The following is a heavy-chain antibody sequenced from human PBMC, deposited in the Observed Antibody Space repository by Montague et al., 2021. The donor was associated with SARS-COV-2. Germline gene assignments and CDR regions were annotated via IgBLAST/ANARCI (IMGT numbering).Heavy chain of an antibody. V-gene: IGHV4-34*01. J-gene: IGHJ6*02. Sequence: SETLSLTCAVYGGSFGGYYWSWIRQPPGKGLEWIGEINHSGSTNYNPSLKSRVTISVDTSKNQFSLKLSSVTAADTAVYYCASVPTVTTYYYYYGMDVWGQGTTVTVSS. CDR3: ASVPTVTTYYYYYGMDV. CDR2: INHSGST. CDR1: GGSFGGYY. D-gene: IGHD4-17*01.